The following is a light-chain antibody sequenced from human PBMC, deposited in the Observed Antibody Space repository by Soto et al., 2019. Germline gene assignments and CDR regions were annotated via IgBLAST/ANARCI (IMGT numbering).Light chain of an antibody. CDR3: QQRSQT. Sequence: EIVLTQSPATLSLSPGERATLSCRASQSVSSYLTWYQQKPGQAPRLLIYDASNRATGIPARFSGSGSGTDFTLTISSLEPEAFAVYYCQQRSQTFGGGTKVEIK. J-gene: IGKJ4*01. CDR1: QSVSSY. V-gene: IGKV3-11*01. CDR2: DAS.